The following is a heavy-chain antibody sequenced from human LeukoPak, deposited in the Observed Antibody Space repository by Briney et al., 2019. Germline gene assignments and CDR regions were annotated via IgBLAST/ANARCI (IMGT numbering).Heavy chain of an antibody. J-gene: IGHJ6*03. CDR2: INHSGST. D-gene: IGHD6-6*01. V-gene: IGHV4-34*01. Sequence: SETLSLTCAVYGGSFSGYYWSWIRQPPGKGLEWIGEINHSGSTNYNPSLKSLVTISVDTSKNQFSLKLSSVTAADTAVYYCARGRRIAARPIPPIYYYYMDVWGKGTTVTVSS. CDR1: GGSFSGYY. CDR3: ARGRRIAARPIPPIYYYYMDV.